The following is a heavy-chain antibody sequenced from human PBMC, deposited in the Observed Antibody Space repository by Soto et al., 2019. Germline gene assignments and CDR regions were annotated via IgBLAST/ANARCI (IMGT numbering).Heavy chain of an antibody. CDR3: ARHGFLEWLDFLRYYYYYMDV. V-gene: IGHV4-39*01. Sequence: QLQLQESGPGLVKPSETLSLTCTVSGGSISSSSYYWGWIRQPPGKGLEWIGSIYYSGSTYYNPSLKSRVTISVDTSKNQFSLKLSSVTAADTAVYYCARHGFLEWLDFLRYYYYYMDVWGKGTTVTVSS. D-gene: IGHD3-3*01. J-gene: IGHJ6*03. CDR2: IYYSGST. CDR1: GGSISSSSYY.